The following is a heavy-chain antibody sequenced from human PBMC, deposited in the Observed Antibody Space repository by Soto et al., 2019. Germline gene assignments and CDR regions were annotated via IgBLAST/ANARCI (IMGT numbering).Heavy chain of an antibody. CDR3: ERTGPYSGGKN. CDR1: GTSVSGANW. D-gene: IGHD2-21*01. V-gene: IGHV4-4*02. J-gene: IGHJ4*02. Sequence: QVKLQESGPGLVDPLGTLSLTCAVSGTSVSGANWWGWVRQPPGKGLEWIGEIHSSGNTDYNPSLKIRVTISRDMYKNEFSLKLTSVTAADTAVYYCERTGPYSGGKNWGQGTLVPVS. CDR2: IHSSGNT.